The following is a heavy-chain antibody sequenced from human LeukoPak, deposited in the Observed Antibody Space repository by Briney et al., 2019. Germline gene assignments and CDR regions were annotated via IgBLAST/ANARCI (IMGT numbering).Heavy chain of an antibody. CDR3: ARDLSAAFDF. Sequence: GRSLRLSCAASGFTFSSYAMHWVRQAPGKGLEWVARLVYDARSDYANSVKGRFSISRDDSKNTLFLDMSDLRVEDTALYYCARDLSAAFDFWGQGVLVTVSS. J-gene: IGHJ4*02. CDR1: GFTFSSYA. V-gene: IGHV3-33*08. D-gene: IGHD6-19*01. CDR2: LVYDARS.